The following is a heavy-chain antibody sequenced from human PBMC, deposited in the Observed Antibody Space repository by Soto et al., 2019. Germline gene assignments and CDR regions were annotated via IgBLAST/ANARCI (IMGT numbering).Heavy chain of an antibody. CDR2: IYYSGST. Sequence: SETLSLTCTGSGGSISSYYWSWIRQPPGKGLEWIGYIYYSGSTNYNPSLKSRVTISVDTSKNQFSLKLSSVTAADTAVYYCARDPALRNGGNWFDPWGQGTLVTVSS. V-gene: IGHV4-59*01. CDR1: GGSISSYY. J-gene: IGHJ5*02. CDR3: ARDPALRNGGNWFDP. D-gene: IGHD4-17*01.